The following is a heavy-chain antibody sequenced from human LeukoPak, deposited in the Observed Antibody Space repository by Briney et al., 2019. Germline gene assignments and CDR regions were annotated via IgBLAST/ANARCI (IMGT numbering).Heavy chain of an antibody. V-gene: IGHV3-23*01. CDR2: ISEDGVRT. D-gene: IGHD2-2*01. J-gene: IGHJ4*02. CDR1: GFIFSSYW. CDR3: SKDAQYASWLS. Sequence: PGGSLRLSCAASGFIFSSYWMSWVRQAPGKGLEWVSTISEDGVRTHYADSVKGRFTISRDNSKNTLDLQMNSLRGDDTAAYYCSKDAQYASWLSGGQGTLVTVSS.